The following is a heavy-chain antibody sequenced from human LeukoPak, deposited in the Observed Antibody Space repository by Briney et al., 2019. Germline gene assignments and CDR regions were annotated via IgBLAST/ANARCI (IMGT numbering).Heavy chain of an antibody. CDR3: ARGTGTPVYYQYGLDV. D-gene: IGHD1-1*01. V-gene: IGHV4-34*01. Sequence: KPSETLSLTCAVYGGSFSGNYWSWIRQPPGKGLEWIGEINHSGSTNCNPSLKSRVTISVDTSKNQFSLKLSSVTAADTAVYYCARGTGTPVYYQYGLDVWGQGTTVTVSS. CDR2: INHSGST. J-gene: IGHJ6*02. CDR1: GGSFSGNY.